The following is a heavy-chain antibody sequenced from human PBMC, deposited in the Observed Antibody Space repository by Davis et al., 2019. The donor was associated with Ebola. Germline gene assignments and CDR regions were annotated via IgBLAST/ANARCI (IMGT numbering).Heavy chain of an antibody. D-gene: IGHD2-15*01. CDR3: ARYWNYYYYMDV. V-gene: IGHV1-46*04. J-gene: IGHJ6*03. CDR2: INPSAGYT. CDR1: GYTFTNYY. Sequence: ASVKVSCKAFGYTFTNYYVHWVRQAPGQRLEWMGVINPSAGYTNYAQRLQGRVTITRDTSTSTVYLEVRRLKSDDTAVYYCARYWNYYYYMDVWGKGTTVTVSS.